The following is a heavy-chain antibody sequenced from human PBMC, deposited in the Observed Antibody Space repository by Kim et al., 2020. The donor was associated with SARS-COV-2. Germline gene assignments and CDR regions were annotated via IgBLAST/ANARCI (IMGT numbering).Heavy chain of an antibody. CDR2: ISDDGSNK. CDR1: GFTFSSYA. V-gene: IGHV3-30-3*01. J-gene: IGHJ4*02. Sequence: GGSLRLSCAASGFTFSSYAMHWVRQAPGKGLEWVAVISDDGSNKYYADSVKGRFTISRDNSKNTLYLQMNSLRAEDTAVYYCASTARNIQPLYDYWGQGTLVTVSS. CDR3: ASTARNIQPLYDY. D-gene: IGHD1-1*01.